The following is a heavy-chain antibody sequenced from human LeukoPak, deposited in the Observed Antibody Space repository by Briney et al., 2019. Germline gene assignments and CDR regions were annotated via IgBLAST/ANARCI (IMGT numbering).Heavy chain of an antibody. D-gene: IGHD6-25*01. V-gene: IGHV3-74*01. CDR2: IHKDGHNT. CDR1: GFTFSEYC. J-gene: IGHJ4*02. CDR3: ARESEAAGTYYLDH. Sequence: TGGSLRLPCAASGFTFSEYCMHWVRQAPGKGLMWVSRIHKDGHNTWYADSVKGRFTISRDNAENTVYLQLNSLRVEDTAVYYCARESEAAGTYYLDHWGQGNLVTVSS.